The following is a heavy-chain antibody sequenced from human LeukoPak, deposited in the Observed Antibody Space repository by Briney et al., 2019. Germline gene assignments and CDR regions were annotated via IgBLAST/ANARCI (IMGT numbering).Heavy chain of an antibody. CDR3: ARAGPWFGEPNLDY. CDR2: ISAYNGNT. J-gene: IGHJ4*02. V-gene: IGHV1-18*01. CDR1: GYTFTSYG. D-gene: IGHD3-10*01. Sequence: ASLKVSCKASGYTFTSYGISWVRQAPGQGLEWMGWISAYNGNTNYAQKLQGRVTMTTDTSTSTAYVELRSLRSDDTAVYYCARAGPWFGEPNLDYWGQGTLVTVSS.